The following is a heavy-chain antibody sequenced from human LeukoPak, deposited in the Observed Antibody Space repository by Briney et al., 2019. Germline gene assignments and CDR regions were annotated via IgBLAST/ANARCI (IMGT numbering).Heavy chain of an antibody. CDR2: ISSDGGSI. CDR1: GFTFSSYA. V-gene: IGHV3-64D*06. CDR3: VKPYSSSWLDAFDI. Sequence: PGGSLRLSCSASGFTFSSYAMHWVRQAPGRGLEYVSVISSDGGSIYYADSEKGRFTISRDNSKNTLYLQMSSLRAEDTAVYFCVKPYSSSWLDAFDIWGQGTMVTVSS. D-gene: IGHD6-13*01. J-gene: IGHJ3*02.